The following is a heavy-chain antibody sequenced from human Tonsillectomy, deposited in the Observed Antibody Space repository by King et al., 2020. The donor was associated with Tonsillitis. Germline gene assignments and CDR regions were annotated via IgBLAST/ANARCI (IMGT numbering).Heavy chain of an antibody. V-gene: IGHV3-21*01. CDR1: GFTFSSYS. Sequence: VQLVESGGSLVKPGGSLRLSCAASGFTFSSYSMKWVRQAPGKGLEWVSSISSSSGYIFYADSVKGRFTISRDNAKNSLYLPMNSLRAEDTAVYYCVGESIAVAASENYLDYW. J-gene: IGHJ4*01. CDR2: ISSSSGYI. CDR3: VGESIAVAASENYLDY. D-gene: IGHD6-19*01.